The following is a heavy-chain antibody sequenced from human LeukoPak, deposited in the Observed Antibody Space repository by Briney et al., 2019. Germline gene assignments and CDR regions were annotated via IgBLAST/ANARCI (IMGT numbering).Heavy chain of an antibody. V-gene: IGHV1-69*06. CDR3: AREDTAMVMDV. CDR1: GGTFSSYA. J-gene: IGHJ6*04. Sequence: ASVTVSCKASGGTFSSYAISWVRQAPGQGLERMGGIIPIFGTANYAQKFQGRVTITADKSTSTAYMELSSLRSEDTAVYYCAREDTAMVMDVWGKGTTVTVSS. D-gene: IGHD5-18*01. CDR2: IIPIFGTA.